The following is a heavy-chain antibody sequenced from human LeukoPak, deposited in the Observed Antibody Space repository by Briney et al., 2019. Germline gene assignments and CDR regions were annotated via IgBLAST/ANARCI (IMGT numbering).Heavy chain of an antibody. CDR1: GGSISSYY. Sequence: SVTLSLTCTVSGGSISSYYWSWIRQPPGKGLEWIGYIYYSGCTNYNPSLKSRVTISVDTSKNQFSLKLSSVTAADTAVYYCARADGGSGSPIALLDYWGQGTLVTVSS. CDR3: ARADGGSGSPIALLDY. J-gene: IGHJ4*02. CDR2: IYYSGCT. D-gene: IGHD3-10*01. V-gene: IGHV4-59*01.